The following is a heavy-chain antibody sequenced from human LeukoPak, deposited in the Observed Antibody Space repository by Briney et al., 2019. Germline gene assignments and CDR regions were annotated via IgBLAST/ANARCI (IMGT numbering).Heavy chain of an antibody. CDR2: INPSGGST. D-gene: IGHD3-22*01. J-gene: IGHJ4*02. CDR1: GYTFTSYY. CDR3: ARDRNYYDSSAYYFFDY. Sequence: ASVKVSCKASGYTFTSYYMHWVRQAPGQGLEWMGIINPSGGSTSYAQKFQGRVTVTTDTSTSSSYMELRSLRSDDTAVYYCARDRNYYDSSAYYFFDYWGQGTLVTVSS. V-gene: IGHV1-46*01.